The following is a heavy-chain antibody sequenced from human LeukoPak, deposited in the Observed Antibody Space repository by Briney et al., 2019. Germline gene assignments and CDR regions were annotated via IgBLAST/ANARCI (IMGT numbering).Heavy chain of an antibody. CDR2: ISPDGSEK. D-gene: IGHD3-16*01. J-gene: IGHJ3*02. V-gene: IGHV3-7*01. CDR1: GFRFGSEW. CDR3: ARYYDPPVGDAFDI. Sequence: PGGSLRLSCAASGFRFGSEWMSWVRQSPEKGLECVANISPDGSEKYYVDSVRGRFTISRDNGKNSLYLQLNSLRADDTAVYFCARYYDPPVGDAFDIWGQGTLVTVSS.